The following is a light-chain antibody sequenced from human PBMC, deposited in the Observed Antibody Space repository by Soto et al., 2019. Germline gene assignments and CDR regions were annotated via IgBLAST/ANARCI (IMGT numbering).Light chain of an antibody. CDR2: AAS. CDR3: LQLNSYPLFI. Sequence: DNQLTQSPSFLSASVGDRVTITCRSSQGISSYLAWYQQKPGRAPKLLIYAASTLHCGVPSRLSGSGSGTKFTLSSSSLQPEDLTTYDCLQLNSYPLFIFGPVTKVAI. J-gene: IGKJ3*01. V-gene: IGKV1-9*01. CDR1: QGISSY.